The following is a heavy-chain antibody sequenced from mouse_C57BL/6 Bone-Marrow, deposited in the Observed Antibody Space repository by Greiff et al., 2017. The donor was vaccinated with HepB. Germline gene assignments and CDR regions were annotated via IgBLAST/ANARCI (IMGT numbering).Heavy chain of an antibody. J-gene: IGHJ1*03. CDR1: GFTFSDFY. D-gene: IGHD2-3*01. V-gene: IGHV7-1*01. CDR3: ARESPICDGYHWYLDI. CDR2: SRNKANDYTT. Sequence: EVQGVESGGGLVQPGRSLRLSCATSGFTFSDFYMEWVRQAPGKGLEWIAASRNKANDYTTEYSASVKGRFIVSRDTSQSILYLQMNALRAEDTAIYYCARESPICDGYHWYLDIWGTGTTVTVSS.